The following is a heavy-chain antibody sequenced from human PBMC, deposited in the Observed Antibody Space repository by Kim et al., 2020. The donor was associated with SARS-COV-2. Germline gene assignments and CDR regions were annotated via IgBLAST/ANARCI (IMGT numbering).Heavy chain of an antibody. Sequence: GGSLRLSCAASGFSFRSFWMTWVRQAPGKGLEWVANIKRDGSEKYYVDSVKGRCTISRDNARNALYLDINSLRTEDTAVYFCARGGSGSSNYGVTWGQGTLVTVSS. CDR1: GFSFRSFW. D-gene: IGHD4-17*01. V-gene: IGHV3-7*04. CDR2: IKRDGSEK. CDR3: ARGGSGSSNYGVT. J-gene: IGHJ4*02.